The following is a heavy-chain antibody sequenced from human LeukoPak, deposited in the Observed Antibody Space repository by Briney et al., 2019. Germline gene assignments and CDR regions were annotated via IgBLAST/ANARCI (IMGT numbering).Heavy chain of an antibody. Sequence: PGGSLRLSCAASGFTFSNYAMHWVRQARGKGLEWVSLISSGGTYEYYADSVKGRFTISRDNSKNTLYLQLNSLRAEDTAVYYCARDPTYYYDSGSSGPHYFDNWGQGTLVTVSS. CDR1: GFTFSNYA. CDR3: ARDPTYYYDSGSSGPHYFDN. V-gene: IGHV3-30*17. CDR2: ISSGGTYE. J-gene: IGHJ4*02. D-gene: IGHD3-10*01.